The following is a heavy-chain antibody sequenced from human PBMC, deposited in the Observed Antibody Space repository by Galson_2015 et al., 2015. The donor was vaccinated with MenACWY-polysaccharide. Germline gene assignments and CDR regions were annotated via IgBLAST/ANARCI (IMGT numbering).Heavy chain of an antibody. CDR1: GFTFSSYA. D-gene: IGHD1-26*01. CDR3: AKDSTEWELLSYYYGMDV. J-gene: IGHJ6*02. Sequence: SLRLSCAASGFTFSSYAMSWVRQAPGKGLEWVSAISGSGGSTYYAGSVKGRFTISRDNSKNTLYLQMNSLRAEDTAVYYCAKDSTEWELLSYYYGMDVWGQGTTVTVSS. CDR2: ISGSGGST. V-gene: IGHV3-23*01.